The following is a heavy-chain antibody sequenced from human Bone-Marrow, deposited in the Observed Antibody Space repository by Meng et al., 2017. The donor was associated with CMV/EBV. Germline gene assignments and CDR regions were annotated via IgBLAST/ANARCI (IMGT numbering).Heavy chain of an antibody. CDR3: VRVGWSVDY. CDR1: GFTFSSYW. J-gene: IGHJ4*02. V-gene: IGHV3-7*03. D-gene: IGHD6-19*01. Sequence: GESLKISCAASGFTFSSYWMSWVRQAPGKGLEWLANIKPDGTDKNYVDSVKGRFTISRDNVKNSLYLQMNSLRSEDTAVYYCVRVGWSVDYWGQGTLVTVSS. CDR2: IKPDGTDK.